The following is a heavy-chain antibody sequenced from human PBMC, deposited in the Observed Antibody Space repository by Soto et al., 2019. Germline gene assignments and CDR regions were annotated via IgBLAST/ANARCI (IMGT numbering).Heavy chain of an antibody. V-gene: IGHV3-30*18. CDR1: GFTFSSYG. CDR2: ISYDGSNK. D-gene: IGHD6-25*01. Sequence: QVQLVESGGGVVQPGRSLRLSCAASGFTFSSYGMHWVRQAPGKGLEWVAVISYDGSNKYYADSVKGRITISRDNSKNTLYLQMNSLRAEDTAVYYCAKDPASGYYYYGMDVWGQGTTVTVSS. CDR3: AKDPASGYYYYGMDV. J-gene: IGHJ6*02.